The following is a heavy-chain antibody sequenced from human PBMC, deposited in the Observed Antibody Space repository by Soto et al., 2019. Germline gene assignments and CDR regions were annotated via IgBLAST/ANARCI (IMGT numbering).Heavy chain of an antibody. Sequence: GSPVKVSCKASGYTFTSYGISWLRQAPGQGLEWMGWISAYNGNTNYAQKLQGRVTMTTDTSTSTAYMELRSLRSDDTAVYYCARVGCSSTSCYGRFDYWGQGTLVTVSS. CDR3: ARVGCSSTSCYGRFDY. D-gene: IGHD2-2*01. CDR2: ISAYNGNT. V-gene: IGHV1-18*01. CDR1: GYTFTSYG. J-gene: IGHJ4*02.